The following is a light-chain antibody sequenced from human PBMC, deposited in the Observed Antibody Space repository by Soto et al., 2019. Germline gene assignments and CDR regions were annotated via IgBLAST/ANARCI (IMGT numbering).Light chain of an antibody. CDR2: DVS. CDR3: QQYSTFPRT. J-gene: IGKJ1*01. Sequence: DIQMTQSPSTVSAYVGDSVTITCRASQSITTWLAWYQQRPGKAPKLLIYDVSSLQSGVPSRFSGSGSGTEFTLTISSLQPDDFATFYCQQYSTFPRTFGQGTKVDIK. CDR1: QSITTW. V-gene: IGKV1-5*01.